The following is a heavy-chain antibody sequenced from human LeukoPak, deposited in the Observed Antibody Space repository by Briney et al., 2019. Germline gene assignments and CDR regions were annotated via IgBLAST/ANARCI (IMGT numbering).Heavy chain of an antibody. CDR3: ARAPSYDFWSGSWDPGASWFDP. CDR2: IYTSGST. D-gene: IGHD3-3*01. V-gene: IGHV4-61*02. CDR1: GGSISSGSYY. Sequence: SETLSLTCTVSGGSISSGSYYWSWIRQPAGKGLEWIGRIYTSGSTNYNPSLRSRVTISVDTSKNQFSLKLSSVTAADTAVYYCARAPSYDFWSGSWDPGASWFDPWGQGTLVTVSS. J-gene: IGHJ5*02.